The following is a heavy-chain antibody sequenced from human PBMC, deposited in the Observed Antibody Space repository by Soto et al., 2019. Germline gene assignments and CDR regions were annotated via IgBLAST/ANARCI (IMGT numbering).Heavy chain of an antibody. CDR3: ARDSSGYYPDAFDI. Sequence: SVKVSCKASGGTFSSYAISWVRQAPGQGLEWMGGIIPIFGTANYAQKFQGRVTITADESTSTAYMELSSLRSEDTAVYYCARDSSGYYPDAFDIWGQGTMVTVSS. V-gene: IGHV1-69*13. CDR2: IIPIFGTA. CDR1: GGTFSSYA. D-gene: IGHD3-22*01. J-gene: IGHJ3*02.